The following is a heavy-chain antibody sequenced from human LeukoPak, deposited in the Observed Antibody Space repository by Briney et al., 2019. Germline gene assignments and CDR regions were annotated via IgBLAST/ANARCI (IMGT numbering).Heavy chain of an antibody. D-gene: IGHD6-13*01. J-gene: IGHJ4*02. CDR3: ARQGAAAGTFNY. Sequence: PSETPSLTCAVSGGSISSYYWSWIRQPPGKGLEWIGYIYYSGSTNYNPSLKSRVTISVDTSKNQFSLKLSSVTAADTAVYYCARQGAAAGTFNYWGQGTLVTVSS. CDR2: IYYSGST. CDR1: GGSISSYY. V-gene: IGHV4-59*08.